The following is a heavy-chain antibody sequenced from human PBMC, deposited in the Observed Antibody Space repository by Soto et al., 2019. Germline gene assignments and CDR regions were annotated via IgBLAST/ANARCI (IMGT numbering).Heavy chain of an antibody. Sequence: QITLKESGPTLVKPTQTLTLTCTYSGFSLTTSGAGVGWIRQPPGKALEWLALISWKDDKRYNPGQESRLTTTKDNSKNQVILTPTNMDPLDTATFFCAHRDGRNYYRWYFDSWGQGTLVTVSS. J-gene: IGHJ4*02. V-gene: IGHV2-5*01. CDR2: ISWKDDK. D-gene: IGHD3-10*01. CDR3: AHRDGRNYYRWYFDS. CDR1: GFSLTTSGAG.